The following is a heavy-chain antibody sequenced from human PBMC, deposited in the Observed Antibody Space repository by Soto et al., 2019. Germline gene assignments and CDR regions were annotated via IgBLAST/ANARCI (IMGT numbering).Heavy chain of an antibody. Sequence: GGSLRLSCAASGFTFSNAWMSWVRQAPGKGLEWVGRIKSKTDGGTTDYAAPVKGRFTISRDDSKNTLYLQMNSLKTEDTAVYYCTTRGVIVLDYFDYWGQGTLVTVSS. CDR2: IKSKTDGGTT. CDR3: TTRGVIVLDYFDY. CDR1: GFTFSNAW. V-gene: IGHV3-15*01. J-gene: IGHJ4*02. D-gene: IGHD3-16*02.